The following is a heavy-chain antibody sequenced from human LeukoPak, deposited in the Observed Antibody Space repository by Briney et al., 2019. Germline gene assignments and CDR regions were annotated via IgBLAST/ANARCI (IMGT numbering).Heavy chain of an antibody. CDR2: INSDGSTT. J-gene: IGHJ3*02. CDR3: ARWYYYGSGSRAPFDI. CDR1: GFTFSSYW. D-gene: IGHD3-10*01. Sequence: GGSLRLSCAASGFTFSSYWMHWVRQAPGKGLVWVSRINSDGSTTSYADSVKGRITISRDNAKNTLYLQMNSLRAEDTAVYYCARWYYYGSGSRAPFDIWGQGTMVTVSS. V-gene: IGHV3-74*01.